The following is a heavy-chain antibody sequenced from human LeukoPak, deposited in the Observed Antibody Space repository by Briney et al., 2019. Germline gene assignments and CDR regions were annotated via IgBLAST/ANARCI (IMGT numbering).Heavy chain of an antibody. D-gene: IGHD3-16*02. CDR3: ARVSNPYDYVWGSYRSYFDY. V-gene: IGHV3-30*04. J-gene: IGHJ4*02. CDR2: ISYDGSNK. CDR1: GFTFSSYA. Sequence: GRSLRLSCAASGFTFSSYAMHWVRQAPGKGLEWVAVISYDGSNKYYADSVKGRFTISRDNAKNSLYLQMNSLRAEDTAVYYCARVSNPYDYVWGSYRSYFDYWGQGTLVTVSS.